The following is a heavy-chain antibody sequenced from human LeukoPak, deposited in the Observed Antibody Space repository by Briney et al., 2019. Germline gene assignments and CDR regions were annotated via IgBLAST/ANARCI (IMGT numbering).Heavy chain of an antibody. Sequence: ASVKVSCKASGYTFTKYFMHWLRQAPGQGLEWLGLINPSIGSTSYAQKFQGRVTMTRDTSTSTFYMDLGSLRSEDTAVYYCARRFAEQWLDYFDYWGQGTLVTVSS. CDR2: INPSIGST. CDR1: GYTFTKYF. V-gene: IGHV1-46*01. J-gene: IGHJ4*02. CDR3: ARRFAEQWLDYFDY. D-gene: IGHD6-19*01.